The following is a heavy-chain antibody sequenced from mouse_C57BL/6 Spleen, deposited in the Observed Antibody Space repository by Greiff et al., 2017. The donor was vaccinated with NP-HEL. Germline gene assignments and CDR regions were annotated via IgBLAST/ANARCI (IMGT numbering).Heavy chain of an antibody. V-gene: IGHV1-82*01. CDR3: ARPAQASLDY. J-gene: IGHJ2*01. D-gene: IGHD3-2*02. CDR1: GYAFSSSW. Sequence: QVQLKESGPELVKPGASVKISCKASGYAFSSSWMNWVKQRPGKGLEWIGRIYPGDGDTNYNGKFKGKATLTADKSSSTAYMQLSSLTSEDSAVYFCARPAQASLDYWGQGTTLTVSS. CDR2: IYPGDGDT.